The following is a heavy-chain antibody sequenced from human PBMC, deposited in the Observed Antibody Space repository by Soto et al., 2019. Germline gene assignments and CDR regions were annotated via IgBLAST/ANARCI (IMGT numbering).Heavy chain of an antibody. V-gene: IGHV1-46*01. Sequence: ASVKVSCKASGYTFTSYYIHWVRQAPGQGLEWMGIFNPTGDTASYAQKLQGRVTMTRDTSTGTAYMELGSLRSEDTAVYYCARGGRIVDTGIRYYYYHAMDVCGQGTTVTVSS. D-gene: IGHD5-18*01. CDR2: FNPTGDTA. CDR3: ARGGRIVDTGIRYYYYHAMDV. CDR1: GYTFTSYY. J-gene: IGHJ6*02.